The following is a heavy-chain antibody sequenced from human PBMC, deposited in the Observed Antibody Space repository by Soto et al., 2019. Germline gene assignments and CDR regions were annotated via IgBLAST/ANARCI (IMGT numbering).Heavy chain of an antibody. J-gene: IGHJ4*02. V-gene: IGHV3-23*01. CDR1: GFTFSSYA. CDR2: ISGSGGST. CDR3: SKGRFTVTTSPTHY. Sequence: GGSLRLSCAASGFTFSSYAMSWVRQAPGKGLEWVSAISGSGGSTYYADSVKGRFTISRDNSKNTLYLQMNSLRAEVTAVYYCSKGRFTVTTSPTHYWGQGTLVTVSS. D-gene: IGHD4-17*01.